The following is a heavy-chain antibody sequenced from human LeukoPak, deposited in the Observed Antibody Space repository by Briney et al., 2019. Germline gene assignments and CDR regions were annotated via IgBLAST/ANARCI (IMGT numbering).Heavy chain of an antibody. CDR2: ISWDGGST. Sequence: PGGSLRLSCAASGFTFDDYTMHWVRQAPGKGLEWVSLISWDGGSTYYADSVKGRFTISRDNSKNSLYLQMNSLRTEDTALYYSASRGALYGDYGFDYWGQGTLVTVSS. CDR3: ASRGALYGDYGFDY. V-gene: IGHV3-43*01. CDR1: GFTFDDYT. J-gene: IGHJ4*02. D-gene: IGHD4-17*01.